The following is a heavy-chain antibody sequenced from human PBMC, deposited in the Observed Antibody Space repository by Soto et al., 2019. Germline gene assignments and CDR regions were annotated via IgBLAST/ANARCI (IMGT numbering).Heavy chain of an antibody. V-gene: IGHV3-30-3*01. Sequence: GGSLRLSCAGSGFTFSSYAMHWVRQAPGKGLEWVAVISYDGSNKYYAGSVKGRFTISRDNSKNTLYLQMNSLRAEDTAVYYCARPPLGEVGYSYGSEFLQPLFDYWGQGTLVTVSS. CDR1: GFTFSSYA. CDR2: ISYDGSNK. J-gene: IGHJ4*02. D-gene: IGHD5-18*01. CDR3: ARPPLGEVGYSYGSEFLQPLFDY.